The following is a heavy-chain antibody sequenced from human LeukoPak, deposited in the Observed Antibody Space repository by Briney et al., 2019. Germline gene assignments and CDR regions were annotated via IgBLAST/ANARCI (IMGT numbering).Heavy chain of an antibody. CDR3: ARGIPSTYYYDSSGYYYFDY. J-gene: IGHJ4*02. Sequence: ASVKVSCKASGYTLTGYYMHWVRQAPGQGLEWIGWMYPNSANTGYAQKFQRRVTMTRNTSISTAYMELSSLRSEDTAVYYCARGIPSTYYYDSSGYYYFDYWGQGTLVTVSS. D-gene: IGHD3-22*01. V-gene: IGHV1-8*02. CDR1: GYTLTGYY. CDR2: MYPNSANT.